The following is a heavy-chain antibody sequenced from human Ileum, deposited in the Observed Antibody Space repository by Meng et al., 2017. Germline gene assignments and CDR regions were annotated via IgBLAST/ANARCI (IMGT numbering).Heavy chain of an antibody. V-gene: IGHV7-4-1*02. CDR1: GYTVTNYG. CDR3: AREPRRFDH. CDR2: INTNTGDP. Sequence: QVQMVQSGSELKNPGASVKVSCKGSGYTVTNYGMNWVRQAPGQGLEWMGWINTNTGDPTYAQAFTGRFVFSLDTSVNTAYLQISSLKAEDTAIYYCAREPRRFDHWGQGTLVTVSS. J-gene: IGHJ4*02.